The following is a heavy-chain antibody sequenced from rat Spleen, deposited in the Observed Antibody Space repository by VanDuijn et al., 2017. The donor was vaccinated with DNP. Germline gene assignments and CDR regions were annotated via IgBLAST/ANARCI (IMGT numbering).Heavy chain of an antibody. V-gene: IGHV5-25*01. Sequence: EVQLVESGGGLVQPGRSLKLSCAASGFTFSDYAMAWVRQAPTKGLEWVATISTSGGSTFYRHSVKGRFTISRDNAESTLYLQMNSLRSEDTATYYCARGSGTYYWYFDFWGPGTMVTVSS. D-gene: IGHD5-1*01. CDR1: GFTFSDYA. J-gene: IGHJ1*01. CDR2: ISTSGGST. CDR3: ARGSGTYYWYFDF.